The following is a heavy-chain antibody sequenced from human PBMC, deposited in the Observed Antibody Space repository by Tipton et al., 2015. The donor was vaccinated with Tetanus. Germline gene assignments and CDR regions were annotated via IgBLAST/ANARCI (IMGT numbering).Heavy chain of an antibody. J-gene: IGHJ6*02. D-gene: IGHD1-14*01. Sequence: TLSLTCAVYGGSFSGYYWSWIRQPPGKGLEWIGEINHSGSTNYNPSLKSRVTISVDTSKNQFSLKLSSVTAADTAVYYCARESSRIIGSRGMDVWGQGTTVTVSS. CDR1: GGSFSGYY. CDR2: INHSGST. V-gene: IGHV4-34*01. CDR3: ARESSRIIGSRGMDV.